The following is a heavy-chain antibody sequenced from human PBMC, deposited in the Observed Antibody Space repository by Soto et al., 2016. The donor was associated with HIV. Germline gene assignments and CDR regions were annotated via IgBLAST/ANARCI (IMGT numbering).Heavy chain of an antibody. J-gene: IGHJ4*02. CDR1: GFTFSNYA. CDR2: IDGPTFNR. Sequence: EVHLLESGGDLVQPGGSLRLSCAASGFTFSNYAVHWVRQAPGKGLEWISTIDGPTFNRHYADSVKGRFTIYRDNSKDTLYLQMDSLRAEDTAVYYCTTWLTAHFDYWGQGTRVTVSS. D-gene: IGHD2-21*02. V-gene: IGHV3-23*01. CDR3: TTWLTAHFDY.